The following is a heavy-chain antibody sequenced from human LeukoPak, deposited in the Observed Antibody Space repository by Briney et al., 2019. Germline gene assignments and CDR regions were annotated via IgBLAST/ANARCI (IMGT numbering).Heavy chain of an antibody. J-gene: IGHJ4*02. Sequence: SETLSLTCTVSGLSLSSFFWSWMRQPPGKGLEGMGYIYYSGSTNYNPSHKSRVTMTVDTSKNQFSLKLSSVPAADTAVYHCARQGSDCSGGSCYYYYFDYWGQGTLVTVSS. V-gene: IGHV4-59*08. CDR3: ARQGSDCSGGSCYYYYFDY. D-gene: IGHD2-15*01. CDR2: IYYSGST. CDR1: GLSLSSFF.